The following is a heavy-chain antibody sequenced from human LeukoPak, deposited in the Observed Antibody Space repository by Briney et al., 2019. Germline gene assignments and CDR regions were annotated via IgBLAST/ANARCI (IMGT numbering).Heavy chain of an antibody. CDR3: ARGTDSSGYYYYYMDV. V-gene: IGHV4-31*03. D-gene: IGHD6-6*01. CDR2: IYYSGST. CDR1: GGSISSGGYY. J-gene: IGHJ6*03. Sequence: SQTLSLTCTVSGGSISSGGYYWSWIRQHPGKGLEWIGYIYYSGSTYYNPSLKSRVTISVDTSKNQFSLKLSSVTAADTAVYYCARGTDSSGYYYYYMDVWGKGTTVTVSS.